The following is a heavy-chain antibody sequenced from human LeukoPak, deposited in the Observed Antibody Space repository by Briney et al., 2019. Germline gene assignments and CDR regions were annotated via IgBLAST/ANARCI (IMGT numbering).Heavy chain of an antibody. J-gene: IGHJ6*03. D-gene: IGHD5-12*01. CDR3: ARAGIVATRAFPGVPVRYYMDV. CDR2: IMPTFGTA. Sequence: ASVKDSCKASGGTLSSYAISWVRQAPGQGLEWMGGIMPTFGTANYAQKFQGRVTITTDESTSTAYMELSSLRSEDTAVYYCARAGIVATRAFPGVPVRYYMDVWGKGTTVTVSS. CDR1: GGTLSSYA. V-gene: IGHV1-69*05.